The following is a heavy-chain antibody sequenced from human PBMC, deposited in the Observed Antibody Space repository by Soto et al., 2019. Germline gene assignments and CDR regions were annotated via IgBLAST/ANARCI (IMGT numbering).Heavy chain of an antibody. CDR3: ARDAAVGLFDY. CDR1: GGSFSGYY. CDR2: INHSGST. V-gene: IGHV4-34*01. Sequence: SETLSLTCAVSGGSFSGYYWSCIRQPPGKGLEWIGEINHSGSTNYNPSLKSRVTISVDTSKNQFSLKLSSVTAADTAVYYCARDAAVGLFDYWGQGTLVPVSS. J-gene: IGHJ4*02. D-gene: IGHD1-26*01.